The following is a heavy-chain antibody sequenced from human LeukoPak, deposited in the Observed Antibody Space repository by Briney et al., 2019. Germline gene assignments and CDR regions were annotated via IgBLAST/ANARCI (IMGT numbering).Heavy chain of an antibody. D-gene: IGHD3-10*01. Sequence: SETLSLTCTVSGNSISSGYYWGWIRQPPGKGLEWIGSVYDSGSTYYNPSLKSRVTISVDTSKNQFSLKLSSVTAADTAVYYCATSYGSGSYTYMDVWGKGATVTVSS. J-gene: IGHJ6*03. CDR1: GNSISSGYY. CDR2: VYDSGST. CDR3: ATSYGSGSYTYMDV. V-gene: IGHV4-38-2*02.